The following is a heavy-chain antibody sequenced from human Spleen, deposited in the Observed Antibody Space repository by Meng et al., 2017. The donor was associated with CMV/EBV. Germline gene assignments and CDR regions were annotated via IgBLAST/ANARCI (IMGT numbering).Heavy chain of an antibody. J-gene: IGHJ3*02. V-gene: IGHV3-13*01. CDR1: GFTFSSYD. Sequence: GGSLRLSCAASGFTFSSYDMHWVRQATGKGLEWVSAIGTAGDTYYPGSVKGRFTISRENAKSSLYLQMNSLRAGGTAVYYCARESTNGRGNSGWYPFDIWGQGTMVTVSS. CDR2: IGTAGDT. D-gene: IGHD4-23*01. CDR3: ARESTNGRGNSGWYPFDI.